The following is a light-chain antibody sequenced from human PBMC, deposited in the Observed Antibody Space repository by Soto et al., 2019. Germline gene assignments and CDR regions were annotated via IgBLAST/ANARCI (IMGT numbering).Light chain of an antibody. J-gene: IGKJ4*01. V-gene: IGKV1-12*01. CDR1: QGIISW. CDR3: PQANSFPLT. Sequence: DIRITQSPSSVSASVGDRVTITCRASQGIISWLAWYQQKPGKAPRLLIYAASSLQSGVPSRFSGSGSGTDLTLTIRSLQPEDFATYYCPQANSFPLTFGGGAKVDI. CDR2: AAS.